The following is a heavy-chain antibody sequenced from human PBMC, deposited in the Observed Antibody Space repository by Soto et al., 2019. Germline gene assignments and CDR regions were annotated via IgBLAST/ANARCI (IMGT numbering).Heavy chain of an antibody. CDR2: ISGGGEDT. Sequence: GGSLRLSCAASGFTFTDYVMGWVRQAPGKGLEWVSMISGGGEDTYYADSVKGRFTISRHNSRNMVSLQMDSLGGEDTAVYYCASRRAYTFHYWGQGALVTVSS. D-gene: IGHD2-2*02. J-gene: IGHJ4*02. CDR3: ASRRAYTFHY. CDR1: GFTFTDYV. V-gene: IGHV3-23*01.